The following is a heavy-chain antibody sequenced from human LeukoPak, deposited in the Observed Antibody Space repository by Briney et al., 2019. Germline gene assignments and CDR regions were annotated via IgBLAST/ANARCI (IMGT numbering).Heavy chain of an antibody. CDR3: ARDGWFGELLRFVRYYMDV. J-gene: IGHJ6*03. D-gene: IGHD3-10*01. CDR2: IYTSGST. CDR1: GGSISSYY. V-gene: IGHV4-4*07. Sequence: SETLSLTCTVSGGSISSYYWSWIRQPAGKGLEWIGRIYTSGSTNYNPSLKSRVTMSVDTSKNQFSLKLSSVTAADTAVYYCARDGWFGELLRFVRYYMDVWGKGTTVTVSS.